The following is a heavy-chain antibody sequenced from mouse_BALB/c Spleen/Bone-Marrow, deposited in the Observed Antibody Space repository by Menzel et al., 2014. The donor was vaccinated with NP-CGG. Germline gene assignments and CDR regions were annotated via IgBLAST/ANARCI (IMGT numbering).Heavy chain of an antibody. CDR1: GFTFTDYY. Sequence: VQLKQSGGGLVQPGGSLRLSCTTSGFTFTDYYMSWVRQPPGKALEWLAFIRNKAYGYTTEYSASVRGRFTISRDNSQSILYLRMNTLRAEDSATYYCARFPMDYWGQGTSVTVSS. CDR3: ARFPMDY. V-gene: IGHV7-3*02. CDR2: IRNKAYGYTT. J-gene: IGHJ4*01.